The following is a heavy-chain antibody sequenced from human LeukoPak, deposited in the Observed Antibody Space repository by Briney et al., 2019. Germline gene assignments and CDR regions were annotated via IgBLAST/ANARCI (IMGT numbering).Heavy chain of an antibody. Sequence: PSETLSLTCAVYGGSFSGYYWSWIRQHPGKGLEWIGYIHHSGSTYYNPSLKSRLIISLDTSKNQFSLKLNSVTAADTAVYYCARASTNYSSSWYFKRNYYYYGMDVWGQGTTVTVSS. CDR3: ARASTNYSSSWYFKRNYYYYGMDV. CDR1: GGSFSGYY. J-gene: IGHJ6*02. V-gene: IGHV4-34*09. CDR2: IHHSGST. D-gene: IGHD6-13*01.